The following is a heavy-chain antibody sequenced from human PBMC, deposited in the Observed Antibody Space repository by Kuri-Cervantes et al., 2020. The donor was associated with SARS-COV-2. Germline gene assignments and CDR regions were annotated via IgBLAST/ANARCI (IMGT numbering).Heavy chain of an antibody. CDR2: ISYDRKNK. CDR3: AKDGAGAHDF. CDR1: GFNFSRTD. J-gene: IGHJ4*02. Sequence: GGSLRLSCAASGFNFSRTDMHWVRQAPGKGLEWVAFISYDRKNKKCIASGKGRFTISRDNSQNKLYLQMRSLRPEDTAMYYCAKDGAGAHDFWGQGTLVTVSS. D-gene: IGHD4/OR15-4a*01. V-gene: IGHV3-30*18.